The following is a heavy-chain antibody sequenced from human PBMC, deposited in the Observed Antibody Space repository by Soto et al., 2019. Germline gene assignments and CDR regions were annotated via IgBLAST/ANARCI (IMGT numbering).Heavy chain of an antibody. V-gene: IGHV3-23*01. D-gene: IGHD6-6*01. CDR1: GFTFSSYA. Sequence: AGGSLRLSCAASGFTFSSYAMSWVRQAPGKGLEWVSAISGSGGSTYYADSVKGRFTISRDNSKNTLYLQMNSLRAEDTAVYYCAKGFSVAARPNYFDYWGQGTLVTVSS. CDR2: ISGSGGST. J-gene: IGHJ4*02. CDR3: AKGFSVAARPNYFDY.